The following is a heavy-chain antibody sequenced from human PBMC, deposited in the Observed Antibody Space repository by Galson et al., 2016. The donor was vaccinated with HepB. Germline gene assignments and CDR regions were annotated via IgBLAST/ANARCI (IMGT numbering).Heavy chain of an antibody. Sequence: SLRLSCAASGFTFSSYAMHWVRQAPGKGLEWVAVISYDGNNKYHADSVKGRFTISRDNSKSTLYMQMSSLRAEDTAVYYCARAGYGDYDYYYYGMDVWGQGTTVTVSS. V-gene: IGHV3-30*04. J-gene: IGHJ6*02. CDR1: GFTFSSYA. CDR2: ISYDGNNK. CDR3: ARAGYGDYDYYYYGMDV. D-gene: IGHD4-17*01.